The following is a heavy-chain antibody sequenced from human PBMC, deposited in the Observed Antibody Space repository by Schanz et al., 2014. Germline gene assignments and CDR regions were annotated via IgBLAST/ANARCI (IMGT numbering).Heavy chain of an antibody. V-gene: IGHV3-11*01. CDR3: AKGRFGELSAFDI. J-gene: IGHJ3*02. D-gene: IGHD3-10*01. CDR1: GFIFSDYY. Sequence: QVHLLESGGGLVEPGGSLRLSCAASGFIFSDYYMAWIRQPPGRGLEWVSYIGNGGVTIYYADSVKGRFTISRDNSKNSLYLQMNSLRAEDTAVYYCAKGRFGELSAFDIWGQGTMVTVSS. CDR2: IGNGGVTI.